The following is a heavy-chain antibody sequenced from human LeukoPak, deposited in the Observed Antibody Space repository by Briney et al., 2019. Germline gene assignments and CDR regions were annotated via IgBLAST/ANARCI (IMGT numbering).Heavy chain of an antibody. CDR2: IYYTGST. CDR1: GGSISSYY. CDR3: TRAHFWSGHTIDY. Sequence: SSETLSLTCTVSGGSISSYYWSWIRQPPGKGLEWIGSIYYTGSTNYNPSLKSRVTISVDTSKNQFSLKLGSVPAAERAVYYYTRAHFWSGHTIDYSGQGTQVTVSS. D-gene: IGHD3-3*02. V-gene: IGHV4-59*01. J-gene: IGHJ4*02.